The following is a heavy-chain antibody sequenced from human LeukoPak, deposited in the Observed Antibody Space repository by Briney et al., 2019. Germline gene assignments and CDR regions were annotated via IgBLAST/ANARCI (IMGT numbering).Heavy chain of an antibody. J-gene: IGHJ5*02. CDR1: GYSISSGYY. CDR3: ARESNYYGSGTGWFDP. Sequence: PSETLSLTCTVSGYSISSGYYWGWIRQPPGQGLEWIGYIYHSGSTYYNPSHKSRVTISVDTSKNQLSLKLSSVTAADTAVYYCARESNYYGSGTGWFDPWGQGTLVTVSS. CDR2: IYHSGST. D-gene: IGHD3-10*01. V-gene: IGHV4-38-2*02.